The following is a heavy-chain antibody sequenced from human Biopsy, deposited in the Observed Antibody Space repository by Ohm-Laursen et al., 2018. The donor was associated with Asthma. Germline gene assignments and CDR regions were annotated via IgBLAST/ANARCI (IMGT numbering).Heavy chain of an antibody. J-gene: IGHJ6*02. CDR2: IYYSGST. D-gene: IGHD3-9*01. CDR3: ARVPHYDILTGFTLRYYYGMDV. Sequence: SQTLSLTCTVSGGSISSGGYYWSWIRQHPGKGLEWIGYIYYSGSTYYNTSLKSRVTISVDTSKNQFSLKLSSVTAADTAVYYCARVPHYDILTGFTLRYYYGMDVWGQGTTVTVSS. V-gene: IGHV4-31*03. CDR1: GGSISSGGYY.